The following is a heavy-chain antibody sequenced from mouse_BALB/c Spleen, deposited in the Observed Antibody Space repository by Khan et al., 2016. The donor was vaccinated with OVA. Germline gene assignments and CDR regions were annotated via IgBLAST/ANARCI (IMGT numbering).Heavy chain of an antibody. J-gene: IGHJ4*01. Sequence: EVELVESGGGVVKPGGSLKLSCPASGFTFSSFSMSWVRQTPEQSLEWVATIRTGGHYTIYPDTVKGRVTITRDKSWNTPYLQMSSLRSEDTAIYYCASSLVGYSAMDYWGQGTSVTVSA. CDR1: GFTFSSFS. CDR3: ASSLVGYSAMDY. D-gene: IGHD1-1*02. V-gene: IGHV5-9-3*01. CDR2: IRTGGHYT.